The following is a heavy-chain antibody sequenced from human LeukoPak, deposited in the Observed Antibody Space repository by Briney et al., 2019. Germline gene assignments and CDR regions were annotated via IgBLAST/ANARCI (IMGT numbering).Heavy chain of an antibody. J-gene: IGHJ6*03. D-gene: IGHD1-7*01. V-gene: IGHV4-39*07. Sequence: PSETLSLTCTVSGGSISSRSHYWGWIRQPPGKGLEWIGSIYYSGSTDYNPSLKSRVAISIDTSKNQFSLKLSSVTAADTAVYYCARGGNWNSNLYYYYYYMDVWGKGTTVTVSS. CDR2: IYYSGST. CDR3: ARGGNWNSNLYYYYYYMDV. CDR1: GGSISSRSHY.